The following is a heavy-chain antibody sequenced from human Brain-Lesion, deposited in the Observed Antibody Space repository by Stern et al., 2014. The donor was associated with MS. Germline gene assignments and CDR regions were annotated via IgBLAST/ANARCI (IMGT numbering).Heavy chain of an antibody. J-gene: IGHJ4*02. Sequence: VQLVESGPGLVKPSQTLSLTCTVSGGSISSGSDYWSWIRPPVGKGLEWIGRIHPSGSPFYPPSLKSRVTISTATSMNQFSLELNSATAADTAIYYCASGYRIFDYWGQGILVTVSS. CDR3: ASGYRIFDY. CDR2: IHPSGSP. D-gene: IGHD5-18*01. CDR1: GGSISSGSDY. V-gene: IGHV4-61*02.